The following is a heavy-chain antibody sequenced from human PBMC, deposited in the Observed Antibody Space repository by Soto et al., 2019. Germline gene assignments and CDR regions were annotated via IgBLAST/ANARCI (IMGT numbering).Heavy chain of an antibody. CDR3: ARLKTTYYYDSSGYYPPATFDY. D-gene: IGHD3-22*01. V-gene: IGHV4-39*01. CDR2: IYYSGST. J-gene: IGHJ4*02. CDR1: GGSISSSSYY. Sequence: WETLSLTCTVSGGSISSSSYYWGWIRQPPGKGLEWIGSIYYSGSTYYNPSLKSRVTISVDTSKNQFSLKLSSVTAADTAVYYCARLKTTYYYDSSGYYPPATFDYWGQGTLVTVSS.